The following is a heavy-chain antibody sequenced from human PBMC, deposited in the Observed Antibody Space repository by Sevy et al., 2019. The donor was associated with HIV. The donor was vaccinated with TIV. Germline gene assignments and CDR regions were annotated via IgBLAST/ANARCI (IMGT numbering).Heavy chain of an antibody. J-gene: IGHJ6*02. CDR1: GAAINSGDSY. V-gene: IGHV4-30-4*01. CDR3: ARESAMLPSNPYYGMDV. D-gene: IGHD3-16*01. Sequence: SEILSLTCTVSGAAINSGDSYWTWIRQSPGKGLEWVGYISYSGTTYYNPSLKGRVFISSDMSKNQFSLFLNSVTAADTAVYYCARESAMLPSNPYYGMDVWGQGTTVTVSS. CDR2: ISYSGTT.